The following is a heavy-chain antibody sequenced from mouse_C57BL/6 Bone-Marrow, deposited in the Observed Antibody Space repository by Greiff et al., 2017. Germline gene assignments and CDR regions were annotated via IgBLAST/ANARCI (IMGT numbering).Heavy chain of an antibody. J-gene: IGHJ4*01. CDR2: IWRGGST. CDR1: GFSLTSYG. V-gene: IGHV2-5*01. CDR3: AKRRCYYCSSYYAMDY. D-gene: IGHD1-1*01. Sequence: VKLQQSGPGLVQPSQSLSITCTVSGFSLTSYGVHWVRQAPGKGLEWLGVIWRGGSTDYNAAFMSILSITKDNSKSQVFFKMNSLQSDDTAIYYCAKRRCYYCSSYYAMDYWGQGTSVTVSS.